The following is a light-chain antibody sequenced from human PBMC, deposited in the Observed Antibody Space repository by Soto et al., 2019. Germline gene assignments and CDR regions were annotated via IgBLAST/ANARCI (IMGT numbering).Light chain of an antibody. CDR3: QQYGRSGT. V-gene: IGKV3-20*01. CDR2: GAS. CDR1: QSVSSSY. J-gene: IGKJ2*01. Sequence: EIVLTQSPGTLSLSPGERATLSCRASQSVSSSYLAWYQQKPGQAPRLLIYGASSRATGIPDRFSGSGSGTDFTLTISSLEPEAFAVYYCQQYGRSGTFGQGTKLEIK.